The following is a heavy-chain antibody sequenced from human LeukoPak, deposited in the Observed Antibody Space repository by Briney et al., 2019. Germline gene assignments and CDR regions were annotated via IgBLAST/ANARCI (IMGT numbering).Heavy chain of an antibody. CDR3: ARGHDYGPLYYFDY. J-gene: IGHJ4*02. V-gene: IGHV3-66*01. CDR1: GFTVSSNY. D-gene: IGHD4-17*01. Sequence: GGSLRLSCAASGFTVSSNYMSWVRQAPGKRLEWVSVIYSGGSTYYADSVKGRFTISRDNSKNTLYLQMNSLRAEDTAVYYCARGHDYGPLYYFDYWGQGTLVTVSS. CDR2: IYSGGST.